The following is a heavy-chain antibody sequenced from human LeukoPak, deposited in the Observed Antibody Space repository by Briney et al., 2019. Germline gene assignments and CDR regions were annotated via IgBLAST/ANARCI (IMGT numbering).Heavy chain of an antibody. J-gene: IGHJ4*02. CDR1: GGSISSSSYY. V-gene: IGHV4-39*07. D-gene: IGHD3-3*01. CDR3: ARDGAYYDFWSGYHPLDY. CDR2: IYTSGST. Sequence: SETLSLTCTVSGGSISSSSYYWGWIRQPPGKRLEWIGSIYTSGSTNYNPSLKGRVTISVDTSKNQFSLKLSSVTAADTAVYYCARDGAYYDFWSGYHPLDYWGQGTLVTVSS.